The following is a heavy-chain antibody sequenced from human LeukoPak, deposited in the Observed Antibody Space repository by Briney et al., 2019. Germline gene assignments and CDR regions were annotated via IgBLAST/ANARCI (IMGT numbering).Heavy chain of an antibody. V-gene: IGHV3-30*02. J-gene: IGHJ4*02. CDR3: VGSGSYLFDY. CDR1: GFTFSSYG. CDR2: IRYDGSNK. Sequence: PGGSLRLSCAASGFTFSSYGMHWVRQAPGKGLEWVAFIRYDGSNKYYADSVKGRFTISRDNSKNTLYLQMNSLRAEDTAVYYCVGSGSYLFDYWGQGTLVTVSS. D-gene: IGHD3-10*01.